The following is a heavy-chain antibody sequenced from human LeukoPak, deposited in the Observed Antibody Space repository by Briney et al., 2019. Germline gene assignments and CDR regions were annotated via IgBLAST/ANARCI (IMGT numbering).Heavy chain of an antibody. CDR1: GYTFTSYG. CDR3: ARAFLYDYVWGSYRYTPDY. Sequence: ASVKVSCKASGYTFTSYGISWVRQAPGQGLDWMGWLSAYTGNTNYAQKLQGRVTMTTDTSTSTAYMELRSLRSDDTAVYYCARAFLYDYVWGSYRYTPDYWGQGTLVTVSS. J-gene: IGHJ4*02. CDR2: LSAYTGNT. V-gene: IGHV1-18*01. D-gene: IGHD3-16*02.